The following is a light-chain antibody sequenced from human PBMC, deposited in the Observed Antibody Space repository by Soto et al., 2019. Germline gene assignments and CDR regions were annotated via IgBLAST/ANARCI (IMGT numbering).Light chain of an antibody. V-gene: IGLV2-14*03. Sequence: QSALTQPASVSRSPGQSITISCTGTSSDIGAYDYVSWYQQHPGKAPKLMIYEVFRRPSGISDRFSGSKSGNTASLTISGLQAEDEADYYCCSYTTTSTFVFGGGTKLTVL. CDR1: SSDIGAYDY. CDR2: EVF. CDR3: CSYTTTSTFV. J-gene: IGLJ2*01.